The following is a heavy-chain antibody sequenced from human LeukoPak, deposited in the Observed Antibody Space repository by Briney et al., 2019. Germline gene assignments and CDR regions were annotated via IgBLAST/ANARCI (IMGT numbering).Heavy chain of an antibody. CDR1: GGSISSGGYY. CDR3: ARDVVAATLYYYYGMDV. V-gene: IGHV4-31*03. CDR2: IYYSGST. D-gene: IGHD2-15*01. Sequence: SQTLSLTCTVSGGSISSGGYYWSWIRQHPGKGLEWIGYIYYSGSTYYNPSLKSRVTISVDTFKNQFSLKLSSVTAADTAVYYCARDVVAATLYYYYGMDVWGQGTTVTVSS. J-gene: IGHJ6*02.